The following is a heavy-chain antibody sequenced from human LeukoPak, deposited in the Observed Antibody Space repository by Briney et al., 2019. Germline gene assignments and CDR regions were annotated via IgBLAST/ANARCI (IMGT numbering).Heavy chain of an antibody. V-gene: IGHV3-23*01. D-gene: IGHD3-16*02. CDR3: AKAAGYDYVWGSYRYGDAFDI. Sequence: PGGSLRLSCAASGFTLSSYAMSWVRQAPGKGLEWVSAISGSGGSTYYVDSVKGRFTISRDNSKNTLYLQMNSLRAEDTAVYYCAKAAGYDYVWGSYRYGDAFDIWGQGTMVTVSS. CDR2: ISGSGGST. CDR1: GFTLSSYA. J-gene: IGHJ3*02.